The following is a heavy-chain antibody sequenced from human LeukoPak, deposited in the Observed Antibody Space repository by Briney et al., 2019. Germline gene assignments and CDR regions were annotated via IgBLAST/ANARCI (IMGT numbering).Heavy chain of an antibody. J-gene: IGHJ4*02. D-gene: IGHD1-26*01. Sequence: GGSLRLSCGASGFTFSTYWMSWVRQAPGKGLEWVANIKQDGSEKYYVGSVEGRFTVSRDNAKNSLYLQMNSLRAEDTAVYYCARGESWAFDFWGQGTLVTVSS. CDR2: IKQDGSEK. CDR3: ARGESWAFDF. V-gene: IGHV3-7*05. CDR1: GFTFSTYW.